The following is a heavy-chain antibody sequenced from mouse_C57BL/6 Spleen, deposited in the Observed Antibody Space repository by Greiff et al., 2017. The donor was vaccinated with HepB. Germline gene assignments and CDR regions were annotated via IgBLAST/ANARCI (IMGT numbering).Heavy chain of an antibody. CDR3: ARSAYYRNWYFDV. V-gene: IGHV14-3*01. Sequence: VQLQQSVAELVRPGASVKLSCIASGFNIKNTYMHWVKQRPEQGLEWIGRIDPANGNTKYAPKFQGKATITADTSSNTAYLQLSSLTSEVTAIDYCARSAYYRNWYFDVWGTGTTVTVSS. CDR1: GFNIKNTY. J-gene: IGHJ1*03. CDR2: IDPANGNT. D-gene: IGHD2-14*01.